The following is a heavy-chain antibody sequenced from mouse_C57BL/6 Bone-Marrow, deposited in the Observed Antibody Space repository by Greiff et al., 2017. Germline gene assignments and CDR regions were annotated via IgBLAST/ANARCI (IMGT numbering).Heavy chain of an antibody. CDR2: IYPSSGNT. J-gene: IGHJ3*01. Sequence: VQLQESGAELARPGASVKLSCKASGYNFTSYGISWVKQRTGQGLEWIGEIYPSSGNTYYNEKFKGKATLTAYKSSCTAYMELRSLTSEDSSVYFCSRRCYWVAYWGQVALVTVYA. V-gene: IGHV1-81*01. CDR1: GYNFTSYG. CDR3: SRRCYWVAY.